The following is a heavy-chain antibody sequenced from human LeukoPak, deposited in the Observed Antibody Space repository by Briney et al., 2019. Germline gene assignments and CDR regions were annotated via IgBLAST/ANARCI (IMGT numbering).Heavy chain of an antibody. CDR3: ARDRMGGSFDY. V-gene: IGHV3-48*01. CDR1: GFAFSPCA. J-gene: IGHJ4*02. CDR2: ITGDSNTI. Sequence: PGGSLRLSCAASGFAFSPCAMNWVRQAPGKGLEWVSFITGDSNTIYYADSMKGRFTVSRDNAENSLYLQMNSLSAEDTAVYYCARDRMGGSFDYWGQGTLVTVSS. D-gene: IGHD2-15*01.